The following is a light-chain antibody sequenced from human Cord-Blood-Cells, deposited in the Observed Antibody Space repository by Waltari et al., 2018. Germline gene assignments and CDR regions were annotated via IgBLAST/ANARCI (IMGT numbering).Light chain of an antibody. J-gene: IGKJ4*01. CDR1: QSISSW. V-gene: IGKV1-5*03. Sequence: IQLTQSPSSLSASVGDRVTITCRDSQSISSWLAWYQQKPGKAPKLLIYKASSLESGVPSRFSGSGSGTEFTLTSSSLQPDDFATYYCQQYNSYSLTFGGGTKVEIK. CDR2: KAS. CDR3: QQYNSYSLT.